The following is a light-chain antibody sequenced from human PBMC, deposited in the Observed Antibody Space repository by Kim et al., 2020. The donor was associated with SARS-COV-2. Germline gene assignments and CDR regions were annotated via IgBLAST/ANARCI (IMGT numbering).Light chain of an antibody. J-gene: IGKJ1*01. Sequence: DIQMTQSPSSLSASIGDRVTITCRASQGISSWLAWYQQKPEKAPKCLIYAASSLQSRVPSRFSGSGSGTDFTLTISSLQPEDFATYYCQEYDSYPRTFGQGTRVEIK. CDR2: AAS. CDR1: QGISSW. V-gene: IGKV1D-16*01. CDR3: QEYDSYPRT.